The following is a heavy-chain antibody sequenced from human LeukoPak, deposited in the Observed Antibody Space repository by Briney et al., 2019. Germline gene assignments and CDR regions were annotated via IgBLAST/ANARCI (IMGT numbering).Heavy chain of an antibody. CDR2: INQSGNS. CDR3: ARAAKDSSGYHDAFDI. D-gene: IGHD3-22*01. J-gene: IGHJ3*02. V-gene: IGHV4-34*01. CDR1: GGSFSGYH. Sequence: SETLSLTCAVYGGSFSGYHWTWIRQSPGKGLEWIGEINQSGNSNYNPSLKSRVTISVDTSKNQFSLKLSSVTAADTAVYYCARAAKDSSGYHDAFDIWGQGTMVTVSS.